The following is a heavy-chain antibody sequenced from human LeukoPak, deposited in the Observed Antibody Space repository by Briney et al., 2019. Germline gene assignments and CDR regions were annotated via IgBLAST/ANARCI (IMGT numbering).Heavy chain of an antibody. Sequence: GGSLRLSCAASGFTFSTYGMHWVRQAPGKGLEWVAVISYDGSNNYYADSVQGRFTISRDNSKNTLFLQMNSLRAEDTAVYYCAAAYFGVDQYYYGLDVWGQGTTVTVSS. V-gene: IGHV3-30*03. CDR3: AAAYFGVDQYYYGLDV. CDR2: ISYDGSNN. CDR1: GFTFSTYG. J-gene: IGHJ6*02. D-gene: IGHD3-3*01.